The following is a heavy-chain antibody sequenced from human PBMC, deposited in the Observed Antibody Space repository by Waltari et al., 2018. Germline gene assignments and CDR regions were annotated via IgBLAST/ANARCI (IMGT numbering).Heavy chain of an antibody. V-gene: IGHV3-7*01. CDR3: ARDQWFAFDI. D-gene: IGHD3-22*01. J-gene: IGHJ3*02. Sequence: LRLSCAASGFTLSSYWMSWVRQAPGKGLEWVANIMTDGSEEYYVDSVRGRFTISRDNAKDSLFLQMNSLRPEDTAVYYCARDQWFAFDIWGQGTMVTVSS. CDR2: IMTDGSEE. CDR1: GFTLSSYW.